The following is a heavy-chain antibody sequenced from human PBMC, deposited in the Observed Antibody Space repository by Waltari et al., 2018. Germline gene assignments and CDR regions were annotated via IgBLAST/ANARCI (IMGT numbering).Heavy chain of an antibody. CDR2: ISYIGRT. CDR3: ARRYANAFDI. Sequence: QVELQESGPRPAKPSQPPSLTCSVSGHSISSYGWIWTRQPPGKGLEWIGEISYIGRTNYNPSLKSRVTISIDTSKNQFSLRLTSVTAADTAVYFCARRYANAFDIWGPGTILTVSS. D-gene: IGHD3-9*01. V-gene: IGHV4-59*01. J-gene: IGHJ3*02. CDR1: GHSISSYG.